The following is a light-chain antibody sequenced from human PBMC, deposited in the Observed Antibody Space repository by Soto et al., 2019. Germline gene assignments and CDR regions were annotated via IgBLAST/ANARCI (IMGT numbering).Light chain of an antibody. J-gene: IGLJ2*01. Sequence: QPVLTQPRSVSGSPGQSVTISCTGTSSDVGGYNYVSWYQQHPGKAPKLMIYDVSKRPSGVPDRFSGSKSGNTASLTISGLQAEDEADYYCCSYAGSYTLLFGGGTKLTVL. CDR1: SSDVGGYNY. CDR2: DVS. V-gene: IGLV2-11*01. CDR3: CSYAGSYTLL.